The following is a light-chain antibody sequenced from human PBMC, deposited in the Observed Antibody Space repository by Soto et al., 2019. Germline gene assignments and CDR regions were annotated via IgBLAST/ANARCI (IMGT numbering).Light chain of an antibody. CDR1: QSVSRN. CDR3: QQYNNWPLYT. V-gene: IGKV3-15*01. J-gene: IGKJ2*01. CDR2: DAS. Sequence: EIVMTQSPATLSVSPGERATLSCRASQSVSRNLAWYQQRPGRAPRLLIYDASTSATDIPARFSGSGSGTEFTLTISSLQSEDFAVYYCQQYNNWPLYTFGQGTKLEIK.